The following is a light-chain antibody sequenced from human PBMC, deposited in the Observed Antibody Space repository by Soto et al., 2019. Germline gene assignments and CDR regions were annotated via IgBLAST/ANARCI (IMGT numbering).Light chain of an antibody. CDR3: QQYNDWPT. J-gene: IGKJ1*01. Sequence: ETLRTPSPGTLSVSLGERATLSCRASQSVSSNLAWYQLKPGQAPRLLIYGASTRATGIPARFSGGGSGTVFTLTISSLHSEYFAVYYCQQYNDWPTFGQGTKVDIK. V-gene: IGKV3-15*01. CDR2: GAS. CDR1: QSVSSN.